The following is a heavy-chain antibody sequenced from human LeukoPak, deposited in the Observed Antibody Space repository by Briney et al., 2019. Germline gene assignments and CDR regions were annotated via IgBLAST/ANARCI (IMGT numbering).Heavy chain of an antibody. CDR2: ISGGGGST. Sequence: GGSLRPSCAASGFTFSSYGMHWVRQAPGKGLEWVSAISGGGGSTYYADSVKGRLTISRDNSKNTLHLQMNSLRAEDMAVYYCAKFDSSSWYSAFDIWGQGTVVTVSS. CDR1: GFTFSSYG. CDR3: AKFDSSSWYSAFDI. J-gene: IGHJ3*02. V-gene: IGHV3-23*01. D-gene: IGHD6-13*01.